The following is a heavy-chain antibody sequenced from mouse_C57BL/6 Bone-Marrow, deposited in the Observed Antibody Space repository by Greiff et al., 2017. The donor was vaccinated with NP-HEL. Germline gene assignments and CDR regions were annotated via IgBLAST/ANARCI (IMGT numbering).Heavy chain of an antibody. V-gene: IGHV5-17*01. J-gene: IGHJ2*01. CDR1: GFTFSDYG. CDR3: LGLYFDY. CDR2: ISSGSSTI. D-gene: IGHD4-1*01. Sequence: DVKLVESGGGLVKPGGSLKLSCAASGFTFSDYGMHWVRQAPEKGLEWVAYISSGSSTIYYADTVKGRFTISRDNAKNTLFLQMTSLRSEDTALYYCLGLYFDYWGQGTTLTVSS.